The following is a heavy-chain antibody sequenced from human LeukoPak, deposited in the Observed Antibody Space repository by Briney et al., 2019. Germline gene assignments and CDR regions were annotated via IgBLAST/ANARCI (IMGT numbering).Heavy chain of an antibody. CDR1: GYTFTSYG. V-gene: IGHV1-18*01. CDR2: ISAYNGNT. Sequence: ASVKVSCKASGYTFTSYGISWVRQAPGQGLEWMGWISAYNGNTNYAQKLQGRVTMTTDTSTSTAYMELRSLRSDDTAVYYCASMPLAYYDFWSGYPNDAYDIWGQGTMVTVSS. D-gene: IGHD3-3*01. CDR3: ASMPLAYYDFWSGYPNDAYDI. J-gene: IGHJ3*02.